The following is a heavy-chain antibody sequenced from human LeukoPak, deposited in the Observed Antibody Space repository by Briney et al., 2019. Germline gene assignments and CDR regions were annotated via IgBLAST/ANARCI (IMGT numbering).Heavy chain of an antibody. Sequence: GGSLRLSCAASGFTFSSYDMHWVRQATGKGLEWVSGIGSAGDTYYPDSVKGRFTISRDNAKNSLYLQMNSLRAGDTAVYYCARQRGSGCLDYWGQGTLVTVSS. V-gene: IGHV3-13*01. CDR2: IGSAGDT. CDR3: ARQRGSGCLDY. CDR1: GFTFSSYD. J-gene: IGHJ4*02. D-gene: IGHD6-19*01.